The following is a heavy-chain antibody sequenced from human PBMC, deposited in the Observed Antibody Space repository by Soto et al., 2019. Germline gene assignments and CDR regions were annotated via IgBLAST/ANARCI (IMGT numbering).Heavy chain of an antibody. CDR1: GGSISNYY. CDR3: AGHRYSYGVYYFDY. J-gene: IGHJ4*02. Sequence: QVQLQESGPGLVKPSETLSLTCIVSGGSISNYYWSWIRQPPGKGLEWIGYIYYSGSTNYNPSLTSRVTISVDTSKNQFSLKLSSVTAADTAVYYCAGHRYSYGVYYFDYWGQGTLVTVSS. D-gene: IGHD5-18*01. V-gene: IGHV4-59*08. CDR2: IYYSGST.